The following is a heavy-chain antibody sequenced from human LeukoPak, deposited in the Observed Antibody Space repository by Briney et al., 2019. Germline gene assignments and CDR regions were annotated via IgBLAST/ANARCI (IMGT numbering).Heavy chain of an antibody. CDR1: GNYW. CDR3: ARANTCNDLLCYFDY. J-gene: IGHJ4*02. V-gene: IGHV3-74*01. Sequence: PGGSLRLSCAASGNYWMHWIRQAPGKGLVWVSHINSDGSWTSYADSVKGRFTISRDSSKNTLYLQMNSLRAEDTAVYYCARANTCNDLLCYFDYWGQGTLVTVSS. D-gene: IGHD1-20*01. CDR2: INSDGSWT.